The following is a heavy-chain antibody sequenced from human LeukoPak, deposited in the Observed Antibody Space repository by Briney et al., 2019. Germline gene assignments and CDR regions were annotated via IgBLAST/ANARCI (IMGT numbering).Heavy chain of an antibody. D-gene: IGHD3-10*01. CDR2: IYYSGST. J-gene: IGHJ6*03. CDR1: GGSISSYY. Sequence: SETLSLTCTVSGGSISSYYWSWIRQPPGKGLEWIGYIYYSGSTNYNPSLKSRVTISVDTSKNQFSLKLSSVTAADTAVYYCARMVRGVNDYYMDVWGKGTTVTVSS. V-gene: IGHV4-59*01. CDR3: ARMVRGVNDYYMDV.